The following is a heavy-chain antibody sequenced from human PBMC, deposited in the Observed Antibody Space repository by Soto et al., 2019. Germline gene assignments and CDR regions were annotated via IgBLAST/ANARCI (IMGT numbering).Heavy chain of an antibody. CDR1: GFTFSDYY. D-gene: IGHD3-10*01. Sequence: GGSLRLSCAASGFTFSDYYMSWIRQAPGKGLEWVSYISSSGSTIYYADSVKGRFTISRDNAKNSLYLQMNSLRAEDTAVYYCARVYITMVRGVYFDYWGQGTLVTVSS. V-gene: IGHV3-11*01. CDR2: ISSSGSTI. CDR3: ARVYITMVRGVYFDY. J-gene: IGHJ4*02.